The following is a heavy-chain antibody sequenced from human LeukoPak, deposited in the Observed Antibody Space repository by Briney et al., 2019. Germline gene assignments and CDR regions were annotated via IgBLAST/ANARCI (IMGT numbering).Heavy chain of an antibody. CDR3: ARATNGRFDI. V-gene: IGHV3-21*01. CDR1: GFTFSSYS. CDR2: ISSSTSYI. D-gene: IGHD2-8*01. J-gene: IGHJ3*02. Sequence: GGSLRLSCAASGFTFSSYSMNWVRQAPGKGLEWVSFISSSTSYISYTDSVKGRFTISRDNAKSSLWLQMNSLRAEDTAVYYCARATNGRFDIWGQGTMVTVSS.